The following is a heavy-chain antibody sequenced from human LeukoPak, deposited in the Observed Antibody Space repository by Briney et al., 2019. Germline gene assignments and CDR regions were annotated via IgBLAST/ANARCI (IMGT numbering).Heavy chain of an antibody. CDR3: ARTTEGYCRGGSCYYYYYYMDV. V-gene: IGHV4-38-2*02. J-gene: IGHJ6*03. CDR1: GYSISTGYY. D-gene: IGHD2-15*01. CDR2: ISYSGNT. Sequence: PSETLSLTCTVSGYSISTGYYWGWIRQPPGKGLEWTGSISYSGNTYYNPSLNSRVTISVDTSKNQFSLKLSSVTAADTAVYYCARTTEGYCRGGSCYYYYYYMDVWGKGTTVTVSS.